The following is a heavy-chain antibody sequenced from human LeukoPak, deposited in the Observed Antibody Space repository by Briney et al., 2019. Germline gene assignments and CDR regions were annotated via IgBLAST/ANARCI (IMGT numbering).Heavy chain of an antibody. CDR2: INPNSGGT. D-gene: IGHD2-2*01. CDR3: AREGEVVPAAKPPPLHYYYYYMDV. CDR1: GYTFTGYY. J-gene: IGHJ6*03. Sequence: ASVMVSCKASGYTFTGYYMHWVRQAPGQGLEWMGRINPNSGGTNYAQKFQGRVTMTRDTSISTAYMELSRLRSDDTAVYYCAREGEVVPAAKPPPLHYYYYYMDVWGKGTTVTVSS. V-gene: IGHV1-2*06.